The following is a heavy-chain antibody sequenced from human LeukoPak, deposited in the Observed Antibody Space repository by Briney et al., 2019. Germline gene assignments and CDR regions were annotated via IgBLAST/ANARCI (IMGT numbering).Heavy chain of an antibody. CDR1: GYTFNNYG. CDR2: INPNSGGT. V-gene: IGHV1-18*01. CDR3: AREKYSSSWHNWFDP. J-gene: IGHJ5*02. D-gene: IGHD6-13*01. Sequence: ASVKVSCKASGYTFNNYGLSWVRQAPGQGLEWMGWINPNSGGTNYAQKLQGRVTMTTDTSTSTAYMELRSLRSDDTAVYYCAREKYSSSWHNWFDPWGQGTLVTVSS.